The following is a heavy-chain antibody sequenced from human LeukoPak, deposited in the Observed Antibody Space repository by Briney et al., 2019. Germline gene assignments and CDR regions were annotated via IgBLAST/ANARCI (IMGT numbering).Heavy chain of an antibody. D-gene: IGHD5-12*01. J-gene: IGHJ4*02. Sequence: GGSLRLSCAASGFTFRSYVMSWVRQAPGKGLEWVSAISGSGDITYYADSVKGRFTISRDNSKNTLYLQMNSLRADDTAVYYCARDPILSGYDFWGQGTLVTVSS. V-gene: IGHV3-23*01. CDR2: ISGSGDIT. CDR3: ARDPILSGYDF. CDR1: GFTFRSYV.